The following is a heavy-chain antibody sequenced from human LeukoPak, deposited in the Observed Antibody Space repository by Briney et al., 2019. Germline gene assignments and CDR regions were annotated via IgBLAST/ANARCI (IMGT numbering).Heavy chain of an antibody. V-gene: IGHV4-39*07. J-gene: IGHJ3*02. CDR1: GGSISSSSYY. CDR2: IYYSGNT. CDR3: ARGPYSYDSSGAFDI. Sequence: SETLSLTCTVSGGSISSSSYYWGWIRQPPGKGLEWIGNIYYSGNTYYSPSLKSRVTISVDTSKNQFSLKLSSVTAADTAVYFCARGPYSYDSSGAFDIWGQGTMVTVSS. D-gene: IGHD3-22*01.